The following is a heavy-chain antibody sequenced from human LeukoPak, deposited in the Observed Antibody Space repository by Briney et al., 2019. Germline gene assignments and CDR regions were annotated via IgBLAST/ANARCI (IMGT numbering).Heavy chain of an antibody. V-gene: IGHV1-2*02. Sequence: ASVKVSCKASGYTFTGYYMHWVRHAPGQGLEWMGWINPNSGGRNYAQKFQGRVTMTRDTSISTAYMELSRLRSDDTAVYYCARERGPIVVVPAAIGYWGQGTLVTVSS. CDR3: ARERGPIVVVPAAIGY. CDR1: GYTFTGYY. CDR2: INPNSGGR. J-gene: IGHJ4*02. D-gene: IGHD2-2*02.